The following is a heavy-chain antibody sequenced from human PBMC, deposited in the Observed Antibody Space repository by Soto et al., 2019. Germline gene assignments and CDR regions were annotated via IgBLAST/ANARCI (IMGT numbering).Heavy chain of an antibody. CDR3: ARGMTTVTTLDY. V-gene: IGHV4-39*07. CDR1: GGSVSSSGSHY. D-gene: IGHD4-17*01. J-gene: IGHJ4*02. Sequence: SETLSLTCTVSGGSVSSSGSHYWGWIRQPPGQGLEWIGSMYPSGSTYSNLSLKSRVIISVDTSKNQFSLKLSSVTAADTAVYYCARGMTTVTTLDYWGQGTLVTVSS. CDR2: MYPSGST.